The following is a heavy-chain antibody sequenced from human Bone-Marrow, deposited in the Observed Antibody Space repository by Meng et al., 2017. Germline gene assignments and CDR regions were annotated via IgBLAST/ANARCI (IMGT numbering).Heavy chain of an antibody. CDR2: IYYSGCT. Sequence: GSLRLSCTASGGTISSSSYYWGWIRQPPGTGLEWIGCIYYSGCTYYNPSLKSRVTISVDTSKNQFSLKLSFVTAADTAEYYCARGVLKRWYYGSSGSNFDYWGQGTLVTVSS. V-gene: IGHV4-39*07. CDR1: GGTISSSSYY. D-gene: IGHD3-22*01. CDR3: ARGVLKRWYYGSSGSNFDY. J-gene: IGHJ4*02.